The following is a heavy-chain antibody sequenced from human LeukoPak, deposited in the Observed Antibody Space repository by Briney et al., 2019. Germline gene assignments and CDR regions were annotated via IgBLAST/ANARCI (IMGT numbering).Heavy chain of an antibody. CDR3: AREGAPIFGVVIIRGRVDY. CDR2: IYYSGST. J-gene: IGHJ4*02. Sequence: PSETLSLTCTVSGGFLRSSSSYWGWIRQPPGKGLEWIGSIYYSGSTYYNPSLKSRVTISVDTSKNQFSLKLSSVTAADTAVYYCAREGAPIFGVVIIRGRVDYWGQGTLVTVSS. V-gene: IGHV4-39*07. D-gene: IGHD3-3*01. CDR1: GGFLRSSSSY.